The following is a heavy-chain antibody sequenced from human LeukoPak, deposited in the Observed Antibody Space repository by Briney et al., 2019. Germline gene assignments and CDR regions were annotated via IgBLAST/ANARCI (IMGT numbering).Heavy chain of an antibody. Sequence: SQTLSLTCTVSGGSISSGGYYWSWIRQHPGKGLEWIGYIYDSENTHYISSLKSRVTISVDTSKNQFSLKLSSVTAADTAVYYCASGATVEYFDHWGQGTLVTVSS. CDR2: IYDSENT. V-gene: IGHV4-31*03. J-gene: IGHJ4*02. CDR1: GGSISSGGYY. CDR3: ASGATVEYFDH. D-gene: IGHD4/OR15-4a*01.